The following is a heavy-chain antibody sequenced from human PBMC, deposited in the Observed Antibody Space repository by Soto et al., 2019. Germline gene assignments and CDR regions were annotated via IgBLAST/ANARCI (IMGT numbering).Heavy chain of an antibody. CDR1: CGSISSGDYY. D-gene: IGHD3-3*01. J-gene: IGHJ4*02. V-gene: IGHV4-30-4*01. CDR2: IYYCGST. CDR3: ARGAGVGALVN. Sequence: SETLSLTCTVSCGSISSGDYYWSWIRQPPGKGLEWIGYIYYCGSTDYNPSLKSRVTIAVDTSKNQFSLKLSSVAASDTAMYYCARGAGVGALVNWGQGTLVTVSS.